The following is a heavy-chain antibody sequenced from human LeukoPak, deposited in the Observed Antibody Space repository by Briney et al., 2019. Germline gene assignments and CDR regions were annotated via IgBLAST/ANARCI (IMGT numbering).Heavy chain of an antibody. D-gene: IGHD4-23*01. CDR1: GGSISSYY. CDR3: ARAPTTVVTPYNWFDP. V-gene: IGHV4-59*01. J-gene: IGHJ5*02. CDR2: IYYSGST. Sequence: KPSETLSLTCTVSGGSISSYYWSWIRQPPGKGLEWIGYIYYSGSTNYNPPLKSRVTISVDTSKNQFSLKLSSVTAADTAVYYCARAPTTVVTPYNWFDPWGQGTLVTVSS.